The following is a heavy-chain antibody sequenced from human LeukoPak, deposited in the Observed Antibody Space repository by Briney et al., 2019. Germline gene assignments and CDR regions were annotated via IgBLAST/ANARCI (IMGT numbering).Heavy chain of an antibody. Sequence: PGGSLRLSCAASGFTFGSYAMSWVRQAPGKGLEWVSAISGSGGSTYYADSVKGRFTISRDRSKNTLFLQMDSLRAEDTAFYYCAKGVTMIDYFFDYWGQGTLVAVSS. J-gene: IGHJ4*02. CDR1: GFTFGSYA. CDR3: AKGVTMIDYFFDY. CDR2: ISGSGGST. D-gene: IGHD3-22*01. V-gene: IGHV3-23*01.